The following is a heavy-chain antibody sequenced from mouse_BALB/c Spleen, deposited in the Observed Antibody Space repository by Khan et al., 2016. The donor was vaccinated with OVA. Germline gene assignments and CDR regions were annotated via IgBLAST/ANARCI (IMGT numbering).Heavy chain of an antibody. CDR1: GYTFTDYD. V-gene: IGHV1S137*01. Sequence: QVRLQQSGPELVRPGVSVKISCKGSGYTFTDYDMHWVKQSHAKSLEWIGLISTYSGNTNYNQKFKGKATMTVDKSSSTAYMELARLTSEDSAIXHCSRPAYDDYYDYWGQGTTLTVSS. CDR2: ISTYSGNT. D-gene: IGHD2-3*01. J-gene: IGHJ2*01. CDR3: SRPAYDDYYDY.